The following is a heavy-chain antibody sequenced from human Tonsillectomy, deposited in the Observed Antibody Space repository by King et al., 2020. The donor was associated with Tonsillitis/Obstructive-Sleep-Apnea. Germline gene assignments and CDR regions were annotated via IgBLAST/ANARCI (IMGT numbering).Heavy chain of an antibody. CDR3: ARRQLHLGELSFDY. CDR1: RFTVSSNY. V-gene: IGHV3-66*01. Sequence: VQLVESGGGLVQPGGSLRLSCAASRFTVSSNYMSWVRQAPGKGLEWVSVIYSGGYTYYADSVKGRFTISRDNSKNTLYLQMYSLRAEDTAVYYCARRQLHLGELSFDYWGQGTLVTVSS. D-gene: IGHD3-16*02. J-gene: IGHJ4*02. CDR2: IYSGGYT.